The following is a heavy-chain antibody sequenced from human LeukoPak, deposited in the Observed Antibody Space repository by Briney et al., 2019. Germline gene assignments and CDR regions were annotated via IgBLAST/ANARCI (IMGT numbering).Heavy chain of an antibody. Sequence: SETLSLTCAVYGGSFSGYYWSWIRQPPGKGLEWIGEINHSGSTNYNPSLKSRVTISVDTSKNQFSLKLSSVTAADTAVYYCARGRCSGGNCYSGRYFDYWGQGTLVTVSS. CDR3: ARGRCSGGNCYSGRYFDY. CDR1: GGSFSGYY. V-gene: IGHV4-34*01. D-gene: IGHD2-15*01. CDR2: INHSGST. J-gene: IGHJ4*02.